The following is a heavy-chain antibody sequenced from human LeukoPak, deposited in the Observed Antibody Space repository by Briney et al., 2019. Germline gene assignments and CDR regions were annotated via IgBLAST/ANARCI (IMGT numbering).Heavy chain of an antibody. J-gene: IGHJ4*02. D-gene: IGHD3-10*01. Sequence: GGSLRLSRAASGFSFSEHGMHWVRQAPGKGLEWVAVIWYDGSHKYYADSVKGRFTISGDNSKNTLHLQMNSLRAEDTAVYYCARDLLLWFGELSGDSDYWGQGTLVTVSS. CDR1: GFSFSEHG. CDR2: IWYDGSHK. V-gene: IGHV3-33*01. CDR3: ARDLLLWFGELSGDSDY.